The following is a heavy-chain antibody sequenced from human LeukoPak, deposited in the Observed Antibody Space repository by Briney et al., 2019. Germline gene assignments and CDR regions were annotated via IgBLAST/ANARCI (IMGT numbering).Heavy chain of an antibody. V-gene: IGHV4-39*01. CDR2: IYYSGST. CDR1: GGSISGSSYY. D-gene: IGHD3-3*01. J-gene: IGHJ4*02. CDR3: ASQRSDIRLLEWLLFY. Sequence: SETLSLTCAVSGGSISGSSYYWGWIRQPPGKGLEWIGFIYYSGSTYYNPSLKSRVIISSDTSKNQFSLKLSSVTAADTAVYYCASQRSDIRLLEWLLFYWGQGTLVTVSS.